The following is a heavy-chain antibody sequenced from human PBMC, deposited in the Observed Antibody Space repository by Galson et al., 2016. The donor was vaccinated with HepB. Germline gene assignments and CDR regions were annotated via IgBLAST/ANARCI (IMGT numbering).Heavy chain of an antibody. J-gene: IGHJ3*02. Sequence: CAISGDSVSSNIAAWNWIRQSPSRGLEWLGRTFYRSKWYNDYAVSVRSRITINPDTSKNQYSLQLNSVTPDDPAVYYCESDPARVGFQTWAFDIWGQGTMVTVSS. CDR1: GDSVSSNIAA. D-gene: IGHD1-26*01. CDR2: TFYRSKWYN. V-gene: IGHV6-1*01. CDR3: ESDPARVGFQTWAFDI.